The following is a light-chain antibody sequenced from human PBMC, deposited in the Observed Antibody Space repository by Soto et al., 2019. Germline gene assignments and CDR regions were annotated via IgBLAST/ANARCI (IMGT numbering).Light chain of an antibody. CDR1: QSVYSSY. V-gene: IGKV3-20*01. CDR2: DAS. Sequence: ELVVTQSPGILSLSPGERATLSCRASQSVYSSYLAWYQQKPGQAPRLLIYDASSRATGIPDRFSGSGSGTDFTLTISRLEPEDFAVYYCQQYGNLWTFGQGTKLEI. J-gene: IGKJ2*02. CDR3: QQYGNLWT.